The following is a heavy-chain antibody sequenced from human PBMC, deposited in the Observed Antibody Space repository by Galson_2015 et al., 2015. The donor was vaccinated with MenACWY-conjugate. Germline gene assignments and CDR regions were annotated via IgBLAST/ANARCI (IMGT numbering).Heavy chain of an antibody. CDR2: VRQDEGEK. V-gene: IGHV3-7*03. CDR3: ARARDYSFPFIDV. Sequence: VRQDEGEKNYVDSVKGRFTISRDNAKKSLYLQMKSLRGEDTAIYYCARARDYSFPFIDVWGKGTTVTVPS. J-gene: IGHJ6*03.